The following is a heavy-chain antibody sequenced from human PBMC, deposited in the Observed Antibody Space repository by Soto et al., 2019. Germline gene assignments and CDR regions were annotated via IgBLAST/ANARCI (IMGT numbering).Heavy chain of an antibody. V-gene: IGHV3-33*01. CDR2: IWYDGSNK. J-gene: IGHJ6*02. CDR1: GFTFSSYG. CDR3: ARDDRAWFGELWAYYYGMDV. D-gene: IGHD3-10*01. Sequence: QVQLVESGGGVVQPGRSLRLSCAASGFTFSSYGMHWVRQAPGKGLEWVAVIWYDGSNKYYADSVKGRFTISRDNSKNPLYLQMNSLRAEDTAVYYCARDDRAWFGELWAYYYGMDVWGQGTTVTVSS.